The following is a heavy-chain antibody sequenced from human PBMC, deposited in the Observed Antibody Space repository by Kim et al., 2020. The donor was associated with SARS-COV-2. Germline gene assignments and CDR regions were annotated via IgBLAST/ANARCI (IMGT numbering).Heavy chain of an antibody. Sequence: GESLKISCKGSGYSFTSYWIGWGRQMPGKGLEWMGIIYPGDADTRYSPSFQGQVTISADKSSSTAYLQWSSLKASDTAMYYCARVRGWPNRGSSPGMDVWGQGTPVTVPS. D-gene: IGHD1-26*01. CDR3: ARVRGWPNRGSSPGMDV. CDR2: IYPGDADT. J-gene: IGHJ6*02. V-gene: IGHV5-51*01. CDR1: GYSFTSYW.